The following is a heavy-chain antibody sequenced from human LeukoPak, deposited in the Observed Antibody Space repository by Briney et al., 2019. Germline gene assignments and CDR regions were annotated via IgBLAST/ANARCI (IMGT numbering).Heavy chain of an antibody. V-gene: IGHV3-30-3*02. J-gene: IGHJ4*02. D-gene: IGHD5-18*01. CDR1: GFTFSSYA. Sequence: GGSLRLSCAVSGFTFSSYAVHWVRQAPGKGLEWVAVISYDGSKKYYADSVKGRFTISRDNSKNTLYLQMNSLRAEDTAVYYCAKNKGYSDGGYYFDYWGQGTLVTVSS. CDR2: ISYDGSKK. CDR3: AKNKGYSDGGYYFDY.